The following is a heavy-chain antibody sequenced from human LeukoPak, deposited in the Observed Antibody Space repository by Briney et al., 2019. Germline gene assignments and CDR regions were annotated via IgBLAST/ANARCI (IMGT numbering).Heavy chain of an antibody. CDR2: IYYSGNS. CDR3: ARFQGYCSGGSCYPSDAFDI. V-gene: IGHV4-39*07. J-gene: IGHJ3*02. CDR1: GGSISSSSYF. D-gene: IGHD2-15*01. Sequence: SETLSLTCAVSGGSISSSSYFWGWIRQPPGKGLEWIGNIYYSGNSNYNPSLKSRVTISVDTSKNQFSLKLSSVTAADTAVYYCARFQGYCSGGSCYPSDAFDIWGQGTMVTVSS.